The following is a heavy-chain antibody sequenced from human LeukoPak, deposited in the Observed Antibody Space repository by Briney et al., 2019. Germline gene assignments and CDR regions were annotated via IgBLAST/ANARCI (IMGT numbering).Heavy chain of an antibody. D-gene: IGHD5-24*01. CDR1: GFNVTNYA. V-gene: IGHV3-30*04. CDR2: ISYSGDKT. Sequence: PGGSLRLSCAASGFNVTNYAMHWVRQAPGKGLEWVTLISYSGDKTYYADSVKGRFTFSRDKSKNTLYLQMNSLRPEDSAVYYCASDPRDGAQNVWGKGTTVTVSS. J-gene: IGHJ6*04. CDR3: ASDPRDGAQNV.